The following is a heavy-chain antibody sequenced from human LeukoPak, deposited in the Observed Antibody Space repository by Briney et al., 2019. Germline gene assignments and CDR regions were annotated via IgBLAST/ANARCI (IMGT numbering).Heavy chain of an antibody. CDR1: GFSFSSHA. V-gene: IGHV3-23*01. Sequence: GGSLRLSCAASGFSFSSHAMSWVRQAPGKGLEWVSIVSGSGSSTYYADSVKGRFTISRDNSKNTLYLQMNGLRAEDTALYYCAKGVLRYFEWDYWGQGTLVTVSS. CDR2: VSGSGSST. CDR3: AKGVLRYFEWDY. J-gene: IGHJ4*02. D-gene: IGHD3-9*01.